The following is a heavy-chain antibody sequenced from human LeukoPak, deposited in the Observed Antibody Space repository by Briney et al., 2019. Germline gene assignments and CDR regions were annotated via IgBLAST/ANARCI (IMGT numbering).Heavy chain of an antibody. D-gene: IGHD5-24*01. CDR2: IIPILGIA. Sequence: ASVKVSCKASGGTFSSYAISWVRQAPGQGLEWMGRIIPILGIANYAQKFQGRVTISADKSTSTAYMELSSLGSEDTALFYCARDEAGDDSGAFDIWGQGTMVTVSS. CDR1: GGTFSSYA. CDR3: ARDEAGDDSGAFDI. V-gene: IGHV1-69*04. J-gene: IGHJ3*02.